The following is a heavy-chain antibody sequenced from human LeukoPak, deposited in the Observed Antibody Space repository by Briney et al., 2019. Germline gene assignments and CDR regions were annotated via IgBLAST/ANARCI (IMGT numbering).Heavy chain of an antibody. CDR2: IKQDGSEK. Sequence: GGSLRLSCAASGFTFSSYWMSWVRQAPGKGLEWVANIKQDGSEKYYVGSVKGRFTISRDNAKNSLFLQMNSLRAEDTAVYHCATHYSGSYYQWGQATLVTVSS. V-gene: IGHV3-7*03. CDR1: GFTFSSYW. CDR3: ATHYSGSYYQ. J-gene: IGHJ4*02. D-gene: IGHD3-10*01.